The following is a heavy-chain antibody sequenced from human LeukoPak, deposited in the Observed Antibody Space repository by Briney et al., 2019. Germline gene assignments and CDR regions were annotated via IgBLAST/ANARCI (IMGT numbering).Heavy chain of an antibody. Sequence: ASVNVSCKASGYTFTRYGISWVRQAPGQGLEWMGWISAYNGNTNHAQKLQGRVTMTTDTSTSTAYMELRSLRSDDTAVYYCARNRALGPFDYWGQGTLVTVSS. V-gene: IGHV1-18*01. CDR1: GYTFTRYG. J-gene: IGHJ4*02. D-gene: IGHD1-14*01. CDR2: ISAYNGNT. CDR3: ARNRALGPFDY.